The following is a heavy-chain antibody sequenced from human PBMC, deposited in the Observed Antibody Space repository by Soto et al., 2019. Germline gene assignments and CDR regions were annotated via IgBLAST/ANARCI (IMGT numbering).Heavy chain of an antibody. CDR3: ARDRRSSSWDNYYYYYGMDV. D-gene: IGHD6-13*01. Sequence: LRLSCAASGFTFSSYGMPWVRQAPGKGLEWVAVIWYDGSNKYYADSVKGRFTISRDNSKNTLYLQMNSLRAEDTAVYYCARDRRSSSWDNYYYYYGMDVWGQGTTVTVSS. CDR1: GFTFSSYG. J-gene: IGHJ6*02. V-gene: IGHV3-33*01. CDR2: IWYDGSNK.